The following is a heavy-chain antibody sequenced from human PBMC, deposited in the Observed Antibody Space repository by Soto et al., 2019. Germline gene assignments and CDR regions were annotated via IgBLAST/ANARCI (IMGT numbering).Heavy chain of an antibody. V-gene: IGHV3-72*01. CDR1: GFTFRDQY. Sequence: EVQLVESGGGFVQPGGSLRLSCAASGFTFRDQYMDWVRQAPGKGLEWVGRTRNKANSYSTEYAASVRGRFTISRDDSTGSLYLQMNSLKTEDTDVYYSVTTWGDLRYFDSWGQGTMVTVSS. CDR2: TRNKANSYST. D-gene: IGHD2-21*02. J-gene: IGHJ4*02. CDR3: VTTWGDLRYFDS.